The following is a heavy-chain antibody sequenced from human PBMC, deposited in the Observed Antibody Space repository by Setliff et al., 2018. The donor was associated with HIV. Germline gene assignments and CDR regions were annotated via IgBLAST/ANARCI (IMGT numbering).Heavy chain of an antibody. D-gene: IGHD1-1*01. Sequence: SETLSLTCSVSDGSISSDYWSWIRQPPGKGLEWIGYIYYDGSTNYNPSLKSRVTISIVPSKNQFSLSLTSVTATDTATYYCARGRTIGASAVFFDPWGQGAPVTVSS. CDR3: ARGRTIGASAVFFDP. V-gene: IGHV4-59*08. CDR1: DGSISSDY. CDR2: IYYDGST. J-gene: IGHJ5*02.